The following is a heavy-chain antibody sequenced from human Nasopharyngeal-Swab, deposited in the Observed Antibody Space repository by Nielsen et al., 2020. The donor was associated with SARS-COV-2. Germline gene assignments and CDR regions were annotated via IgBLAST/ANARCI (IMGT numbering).Heavy chain of an antibody. V-gene: IGHV1-46*01. D-gene: IGHD3-22*01. CDR3: ASSYDSSGYGWFDP. J-gene: IGHJ5*02. CDR1: GYTFTSYF. Sequence: ASVKVSCKTSGYTFTSYFMHWVRQAPGQGLEWMGIINPNAGTTSCAQKFQGRVIMTRDTSTSTVYMELSSLRSEDTAVGYCASSYDSSGYGWFDPWGQGTLVTVSS. CDR2: INPNAGTT.